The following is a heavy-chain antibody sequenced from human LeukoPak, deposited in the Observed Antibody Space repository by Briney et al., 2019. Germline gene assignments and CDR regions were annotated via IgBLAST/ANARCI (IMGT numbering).Heavy chain of an antibody. CDR2: INPNSGGT. CDR1: GYTFTSYD. J-gene: IGHJ4*02. CDR3: ARAVVNSGSYTGLDY. V-gene: IGHV1-2*02. D-gene: IGHD1-26*01. Sequence: ASVKVSCKASGYTFTSYDINWVRQAPGQGLEWMGWINPNSGGTNYAQKFQGRVTMTRDTSISTAYMELSRLRSDDTAVYYCARAVVNSGSYTGLDYWGQGTLVTVSS.